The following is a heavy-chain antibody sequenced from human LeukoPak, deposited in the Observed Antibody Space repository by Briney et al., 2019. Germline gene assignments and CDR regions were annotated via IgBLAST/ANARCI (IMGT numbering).Heavy chain of an antibody. CDR3: ARQGVYGMDV. J-gene: IGHJ6*02. Sequence: SETLSLTCTVSGGSISSYYWSWIRQPPGKGLEWIGYIYYSGSTNYNPSLKGRVTISVDTSKNQFSLKLSSVTAGDTAVYYCARQGVYGMDVWGQGTTVTVSS. V-gene: IGHV4-59*08. D-gene: IGHD3-10*01. CDR1: GGSISSYY. CDR2: IYYSGST.